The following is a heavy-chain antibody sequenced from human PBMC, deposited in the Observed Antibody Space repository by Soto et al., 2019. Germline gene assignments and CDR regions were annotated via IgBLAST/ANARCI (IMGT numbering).Heavy chain of an antibody. CDR3: ARDLNRGYGDSDFDY. CDR2: ISAYNGNT. J-gene: IGHJ4*01. D-gene: IGHD4-17*01. Sequence: QVQLVQSGAEVKKPGASVKVSCKASGYTFTSYGISWVRQAPGQGLEWMGWISAYNGNTNYAQKLQGRVTMTTGTSTRTADMELRSLRSDDTAVYYCARDLNRGYGDSDFDYWGHGTLVTVSS. CDR1: GYTFTSYG. V-gene: IGHV1-18*01.